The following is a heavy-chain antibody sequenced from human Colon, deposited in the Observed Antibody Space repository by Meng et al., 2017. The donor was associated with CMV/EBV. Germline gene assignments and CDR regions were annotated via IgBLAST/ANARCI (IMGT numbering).Heavy chain of an antibody. D-gene: IGHD5-18*01. V-gene: IGHV3-23*01. J-gene: IGHJ6*02. Sequence: GESLKISCAAAGFSFSTHGMNWVRQAPGKGLEWVSGISGSGDTTHYADPVKGRFTISRDNLKNTLYLQMNSLRAEDTAVYYCAKVPHTAARYYGMDVWGQGTTVTVSS. CDR2: ISGSGDTT. CDR3: AKVPHTAARYYGMDV. CDR1: GFSFSTHG.